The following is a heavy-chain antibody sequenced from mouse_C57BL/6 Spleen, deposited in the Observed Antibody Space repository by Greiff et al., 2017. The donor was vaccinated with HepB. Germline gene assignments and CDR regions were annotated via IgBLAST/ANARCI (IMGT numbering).Heavy chain of an antibody. Sequence: EVHLVESGGGLVKPGGSLKLSCAASGFTFSDYGMHWVRQAPEKGLEWVAYISSGSSTIYYADTVKGRFTISSDNAKNTLSLQMTSLRSEDTAMYYCARKDYGSSYSYYAMDYWGQGTSVTVSS. D-gene: IGHD1-1*02. CDR1: GFTFSDYG. CDR2: ISSGSSTI. J-gene: IGHJ4*01. CDR3: ARKDYGSSYSYYAMDY. V-gene: IGHV5-17*01.